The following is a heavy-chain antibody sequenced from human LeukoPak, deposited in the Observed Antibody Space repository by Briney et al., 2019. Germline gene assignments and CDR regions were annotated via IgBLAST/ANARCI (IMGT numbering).Heavy chain of an antibody. CDR3: PRDVGSSNYFDY. J-gene: IGHJ4*02. V-gene: IGHV3-30*04. CDR2: ISYDGSNK. Sequence: PGGSLRLSCAASGLTFSSYSMYWVRQAPGKGLGWVAVISYDGSNKYYADSVKGRFTISRDNSKNTLFLQMNSLRAEDTAVYYCPRDVGSSNYFDYWGQGTLVTVSA. CDR1: GLTFSSYS. D-gene: IGHD3-10*01.